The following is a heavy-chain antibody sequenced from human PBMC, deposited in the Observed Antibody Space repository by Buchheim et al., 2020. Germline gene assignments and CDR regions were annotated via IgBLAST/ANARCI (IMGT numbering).Heavy chain of an antibody. V-gene: IGHV3-30*03. D-gene: IGHD1-7*01. Sequence: QVQLVESGGGVVQPGRSLRLSCEASGFIFSNYGMHWVRQAPGKGLEWVAFISYNENNRYYADSVEGRFTISRDNSRNTLYFQMGSLRAEDTAVYYCVRDYRDRFRTETTHYFDSWGQGAL. CDR1: GFIFSNYG. CDR3: VRDYRDRFRTETTHYFDS. J-gene: IGHJ4*02. CDR2: ISYNENNR.